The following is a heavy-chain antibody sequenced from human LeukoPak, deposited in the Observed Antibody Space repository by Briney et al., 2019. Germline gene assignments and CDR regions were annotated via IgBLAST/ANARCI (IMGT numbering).Heavy chain of an antibody. CDR2: ISSDGTNK. D-gene: IGHD3-3*01. J-gene: IGHJ4*02. CDR1: GFTFSDYC. Sequence: GGSLKLSCAAPGFTFSDYCMHWVRQAPGKGLEWLAVISSDGTNKYYAESVKGRFTISRDNSKTTMFGQLNSLRVEDTAVYYCARCRENDFWSGSPVDYWGQGTLVTVSS. V-gene: IGHV3-30-3*01. CDR3: ARCRENDFWSGSPVDY.